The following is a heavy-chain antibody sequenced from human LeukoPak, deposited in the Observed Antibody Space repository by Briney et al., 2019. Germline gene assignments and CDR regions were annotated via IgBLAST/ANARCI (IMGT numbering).Heavy chain of an antibody. CDR3: ARDSVIAAAGEADY. V-gene: IGHV3-7*01. Sequence: PGGSLRLSCAASGFTFSSYWMSWVRQAPGKGLEWVANIKQDGSEKYYVDSVKGRFTISRDNAKNSLYLQMNSLRAEDTAVYYCARDSVIAAAGEADYWGQGTLVTVSS. D-gene: IGHD6-13*01. CDR2: IKQDGSEK. J-gene: IGHJ4*02. CDR1: GFTFSSYW.